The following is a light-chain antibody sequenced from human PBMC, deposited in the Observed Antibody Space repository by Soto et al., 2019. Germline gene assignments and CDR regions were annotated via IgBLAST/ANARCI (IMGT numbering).Light chain of an antibody. CDR3: SSYTSSSTYV. J-gene: IGLJ1*01. V-gene: IGLV2-14*01. CDR2: DVS. Sequence: QSVLTQPASVSGSPGQSITISCTGTSSDVGGYHYVSWYQQHPGKAPKLVIYDVSDRPSGVSNRFSGSKSGNTASLTISGLQAEDEADYYCSSYTSSSTYVFGTGTKLTVL. CDR1: SSDVGGYHY.